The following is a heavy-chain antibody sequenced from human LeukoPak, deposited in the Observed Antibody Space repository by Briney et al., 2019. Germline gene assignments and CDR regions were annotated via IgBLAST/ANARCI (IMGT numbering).Heavy chain of an antibody. J-gene: IGHJ3*02. CDR1: GGSISSSSYY. CDR2: IFYSGSA. D-gene: IGHD2-2*02. Sequence: SESLSLTCTVSGGSISSSSYYWGWIRQPPGKGLEWIGSIFYSGSAYYSPSLKSRVTISVDTSKNQFSLKLSSVTAADTAVYYCARESPPAVVVPAAISHGAFDIWGQGTMVTVSS. CDR3: ARESPPAVVVPAAISHGAFDI. V-gene: IGHV4-39*07.